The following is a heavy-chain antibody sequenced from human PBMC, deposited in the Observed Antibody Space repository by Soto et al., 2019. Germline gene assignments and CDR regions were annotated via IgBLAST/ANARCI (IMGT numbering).Heavy chain of an antibody. V-gene: IGHV3-30-3*01. CDR3: ARLYGMDV. CDR1: GFTFSSYA. Sequence: ESGGGVVQPGRSLRLSCAASGFTFSSYAMHWVRQAPGKGLEWVAVISYDGSNKYYADSVKGRFTISRDNSKNTLYLQMNSLRAEDTAVYYCARLYGMDVWGQGTTVTVSS. CDR2: ISYDGSNK. J-gene: IGHJ6*02.